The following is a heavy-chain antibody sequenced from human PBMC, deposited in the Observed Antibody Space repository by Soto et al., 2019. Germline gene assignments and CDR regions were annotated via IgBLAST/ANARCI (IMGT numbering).Heavy chain of an antibody. J-gene: IGHJ3*02. V-gene: IGHV1-2*04. CDR2: INPNSGGT. Sequence: ASVKVSCKAPGYTFTGYYMHWVRQAPGQGLEWMGWINPNSGGTNYAQKFQGWVTMNRDTSISTAYIELSRLRSDDTAVYYCARASIAVAGTGAFDIWGQGTMVTVS. D-gene: IGHD6-19*01. CDR1: GYTFTGYY. CDR3: ARASIAVAGTGAFDI.